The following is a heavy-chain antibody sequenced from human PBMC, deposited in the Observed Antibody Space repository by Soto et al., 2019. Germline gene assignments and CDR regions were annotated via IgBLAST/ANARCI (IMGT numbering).Heavy chain of an antibody. J-gene: IGHJ4*02. CDR3: ARGWRTTGIYVFDY. CDR1: GYTFTSYD. V-gene: IGHV1-8*01. Sequence: ASVKVSCKASGYTFTSYDISWVRQATGQGLEWMGWMNPNSGNTGYAQKFQGRVTMTRSTSMTTAYMELSSLTSEDTAVYYCARGWRTTGIYVFDYWGQGSLVTVSS. CDR2: MNPNSGNT. D-gene: IGHD1-1*01.